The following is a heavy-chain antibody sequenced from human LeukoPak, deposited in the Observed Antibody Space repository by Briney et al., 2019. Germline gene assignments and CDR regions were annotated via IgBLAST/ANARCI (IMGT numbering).Heavy chain of an antibody. CDR2: IYYSGST. CDR1: GGSISSSSYY. Sequence: PSETLSLTCTVYGGSISSSSYYWGWIRQPPGKGLEWIGSIYYSGSTYYNPSLKSRVTISVDTSKNQFSLKLSSVTAADTAVYYCARTRVIAVAGVPILWGQGTLVTVSS. D-gene: IGHD6-19*01. V-gene: IGHV4-39*01. J-gene: IGHJ4*02. CDR3: ARTRVIAVAGVPIL.